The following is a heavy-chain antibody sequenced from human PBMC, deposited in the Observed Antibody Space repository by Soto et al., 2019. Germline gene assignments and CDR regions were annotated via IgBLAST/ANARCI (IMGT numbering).Heavy chain of an antibody. CDR3: ARAEYSSSWYSYYYGMDV. V-gene: IGHV1-8*01. J-gene: IGHJ6*02. CDR2: MNPNSGNT. CDR1: GYTFTSYD. Sequence: QVQLVQSGAEVKKPGASVKVSCKASGYTFTSYDINWVRQATGQGLEWMGWMNPNSGNTGYAQKFQGRVTMTRNTXIXTXXMELSSLRSEDTAVYYCARAEYSSSWYSYYYGMDVWGQGTTVTVSS. D-gene: IGHD6-13*01.